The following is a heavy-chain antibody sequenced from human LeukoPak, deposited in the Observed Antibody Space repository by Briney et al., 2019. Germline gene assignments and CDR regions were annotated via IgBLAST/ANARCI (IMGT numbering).Heavy chain of an antibody. Sequence: ASVKVSCKTSGYTFTGYYIHWVRQAPGQGLEWMGWINCNSGGTNYAQKFQGRVTVTRDTSISTVYMELSRLRSDDTAVYYCARDRIRYRAFDYWGQGTLVTVSS. CDR1: GYTFTGYY. CDR2: INCNSGGT. CDR3: ARDRIRYRAFDY. V-gene: IGHV1-2*02. J-gene: IGHJ4*02. D-gene: IGHD5-18*01.